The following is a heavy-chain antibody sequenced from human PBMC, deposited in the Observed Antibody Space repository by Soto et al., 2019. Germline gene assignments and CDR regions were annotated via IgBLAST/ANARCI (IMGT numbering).Heavy chain of an antibody. CDR1: GHLFNNHW. CDR3: ARGYFDSGHGYDL. D-gene: IGHD3-10*01. CDR2: IFTRDSET. J-gene: IGHJ5*02. Sequence: GESLKISCKGPGHLFNNHWIGWVRQTPGKGLEWMGLIFTRDSETKTSPSFQGHVSFSVDNSINTVYLQWTSLKTTDTGIYFCARGYFDSGHGYDLWGQGSPATVS. V-gene: IGHV5-51*01.